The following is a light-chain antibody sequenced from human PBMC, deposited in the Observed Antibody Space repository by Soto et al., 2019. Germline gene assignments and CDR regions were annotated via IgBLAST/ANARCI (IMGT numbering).Light chain of an antibody. CDR2: DAF. J-gene: IGKJ1*01. Sequence: DIPMTQSPSSLSASVGDRVSIACRATQSISNSLNWYKQNPGKAPELLIYDAFSLQDGVPSRFSGSGSGTDFTLTISSPQPEDFATYYCQQSYTFPTWTFGQGTTVEIK. CDR3: QQSYTFPTWT. V-gene: IGKV1-39*01. CDR1: QSISNS.